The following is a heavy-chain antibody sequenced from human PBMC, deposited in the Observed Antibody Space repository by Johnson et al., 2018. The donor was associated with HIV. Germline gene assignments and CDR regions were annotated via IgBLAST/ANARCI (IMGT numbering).Heavy chain of an antibody. V-gene: IGHV3-20*04. D-gene: IGHD6-13*01. CDR1: AFTFSNAW. CDR3: AKDMYEGSDIAAFLGPAFDI. Sequence: VQLVESGGGLAKPAWSPRLSCAASAFTFSNAWMTWVRQAPGKGLEWVSGINWNGGRTGYADSVKGRFTISRDNAKNSLYLQMNSLRAEDTAVYYCAKDMYEGSDIAAFLGPAFDIWGQGTMVTVSS. J-gene: IGHJ3*02. CDR2: INWNGGRT.